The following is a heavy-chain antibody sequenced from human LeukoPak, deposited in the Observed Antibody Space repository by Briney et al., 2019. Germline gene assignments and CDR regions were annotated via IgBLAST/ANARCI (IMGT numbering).Heavy chain of an antibody. CDR2: ISYDGSNK. D-gene: IGHD3-16*01. CDR3: AKDKFGGGIKTGTFDY. Sequence: GGSLRLSCAASGFTFSTYGMDWVRQAPGKGLEWVAVISYDGSNKYYADSVKGRFTISRENSKNTLYLQMNSLRAEDTAMYYCAKDKFGGGIKTGTFDYWGQGTLVTVSS. V-gene: IGHV3-30*18. J-gene: IGHJ4*02. CDR1: GFTFSTYG.